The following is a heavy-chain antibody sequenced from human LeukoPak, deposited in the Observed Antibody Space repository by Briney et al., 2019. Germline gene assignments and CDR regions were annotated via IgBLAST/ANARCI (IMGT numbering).Heavy chain of an antibody. V-gene: IGHV6-1*01. J-gene: IGHJ4*02. CDR1: GDSVSSNSAA. Sequence: SQTLSLTCAISGDSVSSNSAAWNWIRQPPSRGLEWLGRTYYRSKWYNDYAVSVKSRITINPDTSKNQFSLQLNSVTPEDTAVYYCASWYYDSSGYQTGSDYWGQGTLVTVSS. D-gene: IGHD3-22*01. CDR2: TYYRSKWYN. CDR3: ASWYYDSSGYQTGSDY.